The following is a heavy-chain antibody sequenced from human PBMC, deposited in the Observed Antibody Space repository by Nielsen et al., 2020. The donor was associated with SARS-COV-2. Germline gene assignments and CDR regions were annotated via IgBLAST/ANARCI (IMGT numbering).Heavy chain of an antibody. CDR2: IYISGIT. CDR1: GGSISNYY. D-gene: IGHD3-16*01. J-gene: IGHJ4*02. CDR3: ARTGRDWGTFYY. Sequence: GSLRLSCTVSGGSISNYYWSWIRQPAGKGLEWIERIYISGITNYNPSLKSRLTMSADTSKNQFSLNLRSVTAADTAVYYCARTGRDWGTFYYWGQGTLVTVSS. V-gene: IGHV4-4*07.